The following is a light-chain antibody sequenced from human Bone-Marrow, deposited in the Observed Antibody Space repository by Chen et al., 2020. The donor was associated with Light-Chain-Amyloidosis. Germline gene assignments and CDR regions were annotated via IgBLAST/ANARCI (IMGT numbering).Light chain of an antibody. CDR2: DVS. CDR3: CSYAGSNYV. CDR1: SSDVGGYNY. V-gene: IGLV2-11*01. J-gene: IGLJ1*01. Sequence: QSALTQPRSVSGSPGQSVTISCTGTSSDVGGYNYVSWYQQHPAKAPKLMIYDVSKRPSGVPDRFSGSKSGNTASLTISGLQAEDEADYSCCSYAGSNYVFGTGTKVTVL.